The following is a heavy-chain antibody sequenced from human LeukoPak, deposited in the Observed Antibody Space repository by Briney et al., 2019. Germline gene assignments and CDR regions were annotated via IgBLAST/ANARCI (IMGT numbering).Heavy chain of an antibody. J-gene: IGHJ6*02. CDR1: GFTFSSYG. V-gene: IGHV3-30*18. CDR3: AKDGTVVVPAATLYYYYYGMDV. Sequence: PGGSLRLSCAASGFTFSSYGMHWVRQAPGKGLEWVAVISYDGSNKYYAGSVKGRFTISRDNSKNTLYLQMNSLRAEDTAVYYCAKDGTVVVPAATLYYYYYGMDVWGQGTTVTVSS. CDR2: ISYDGSNK. D-gene: IGHD2-2*01.